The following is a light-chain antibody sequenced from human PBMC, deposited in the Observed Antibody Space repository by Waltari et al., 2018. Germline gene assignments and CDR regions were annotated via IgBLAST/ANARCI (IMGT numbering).Light chain of an antibody. J-gene: IGKJ4*02. Sequence: DIQLTQSPSSLSASVGDRVTITCQASQDISNYLNWYQQKPGKAPKLLIYDASNLETGVPSSFSGSGSGTDFTFTSSSLQPGVIATYYCQQYDNLPRTFGGGTKVEIK. V-gene: IGKV1-33*01. CDR2: DAS. CDR3: QQYDNLPRT. CDR1: QDISNY.